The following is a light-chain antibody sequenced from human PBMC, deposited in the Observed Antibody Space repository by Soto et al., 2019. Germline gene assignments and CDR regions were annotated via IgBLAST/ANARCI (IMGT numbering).Light chain of an antibody. CDR3: QQYGGSTRT. CDR1: QSVTTQ. Sequence: IVLTQSPGTLSLSQGERATLSCRASQSVTTQLAWYQQKPGQAPRLIIHGASSRATGVPDRITGSGSGTDFTLSISRLEPEDFAVYYCQQYGGSTRTFGQGTKVEIK. CDR2: GAS. V-gene: IGKV3-20*01. J-gene: IGKJ1*01.